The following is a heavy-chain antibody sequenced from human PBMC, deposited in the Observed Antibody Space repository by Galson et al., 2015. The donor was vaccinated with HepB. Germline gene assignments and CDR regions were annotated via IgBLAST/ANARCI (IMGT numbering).Heavy chain of an antibody. Sequence: CAISGDSVSSNSAAWNWIRQSPSRGLEWLGRAYYRSKWYNDYAVSVKSRITINPDTSKNQFSLQLNSVTPEDTAVYYCAREPMVRGVIIPGVFDYWGQGTLVIVSS. V-gene: IGHV6-1*01. CDR3: AREPMVRGVIIPGVFDY. CDR2: AYYRSKWYN. CDR1: GDSVSSNSAA. J-gene: IGHJ4*02. D-gene: IGHD3-10*01.